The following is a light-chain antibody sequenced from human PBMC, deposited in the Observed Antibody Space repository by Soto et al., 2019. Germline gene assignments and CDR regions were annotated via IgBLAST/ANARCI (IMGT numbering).Light chain of an antibody. J-gene: IGLJ1*01. CDR3: KSYAGSNTYV. CDR2: EVV. CDR1: KNDIGVYDF. Sequence: QSVLTQPPSASGSPGQSVTISCTGTKNDIGVYDFVSWYQHHPGKAPRLIIYEVVQRPSGVPDRFSGSKSGNTASLTVSGIQAADEADYFCKSYAGSNTYVFVSGTKLTVL. V-gene: IGLV2-8*01.